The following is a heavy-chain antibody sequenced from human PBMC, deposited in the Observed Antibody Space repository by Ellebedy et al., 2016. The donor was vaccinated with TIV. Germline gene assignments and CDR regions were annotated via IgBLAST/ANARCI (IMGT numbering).Heavy chain of an antibody. J-gene: IGHJ3*02. Sequence: GESLKISCAASGFPLRNYAMSWVRQAPGKGLEWLSTISGGGDNIYYADSVKGRFTISRDNSKNTLYLQMNSLRAEDTAVYYCARVDYGLAFHIWGQGTMVTVSS. CDR2: ISGGGDNI. CDR3: ARVDYGLAFHI. D-gene: IGHD3-16*01. V-gene: IGHV3-23*01. CDR1: GFPLRNYA.